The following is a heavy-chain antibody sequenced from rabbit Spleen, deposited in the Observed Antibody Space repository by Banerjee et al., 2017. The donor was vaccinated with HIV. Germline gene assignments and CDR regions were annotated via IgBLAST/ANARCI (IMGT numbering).Heavy chain of an antibody. D-gene: IGHD4-1*01. CDR1: GVSFSGSSY. Sequence: QSLEESGGDLVKPGASLTLTCIASGVSFSGSSYMCWVRQAPGKGLEWIACIEGGSSGFTYFANWAKGRFTISKTSSTTVTLQMTSLTAADTATYFCARDLAGVIGWNFGWWGQGTLVTVS. CDR2: IEGGSSGFT. V-gene: IGHV1S40*01. CDR3: ARDLAGVIGWNFGW. J-gene: IGHJ4*01.